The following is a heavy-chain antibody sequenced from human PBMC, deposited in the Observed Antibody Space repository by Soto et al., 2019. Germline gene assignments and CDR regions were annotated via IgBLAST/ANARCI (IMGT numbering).Heavy chain of an antibody. CDR3: ARRSTRGDYYYGMDV. Sequence: SWKGSGYSFTSYWISWLRQMPGKGLEWMGRIDPSDSYTNYSPSFQGHVTISADKSISTAYLQWSSLKASDTAMYYCARRSTRGDYYYGMDVWGQGTTVTVSS. J-gene: IGHJ6*02. CDR1: GYSFTSYW. D-gene: IGHD2-2*01. CDR2: IDPSDSYT. V-gene: IGHV5-10-1*01.